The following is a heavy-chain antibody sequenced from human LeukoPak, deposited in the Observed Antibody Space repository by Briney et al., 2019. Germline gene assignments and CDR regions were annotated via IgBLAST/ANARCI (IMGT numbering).Heavy chain of an antibody. CDR2: INNSGST. CDR1: GGSFSGYY. V-gene: IGHV4-34*01. D-gene: IGHD3-3*01. J-gene: IGHJ5*02. Sequence: PSETLSLTCAVYGGSFSGYYWSWIRQPPGKGLEWIGEINNSGSTNYNPSLKSRVTISVDTSKNQFSLKLSSVTAADTAVYYCAAEKGPSYYDFWSRYSSAREIDPWGQGTLVTVSS. CDR3: AAEKGPSYYDFWSRYSSAREIDP.